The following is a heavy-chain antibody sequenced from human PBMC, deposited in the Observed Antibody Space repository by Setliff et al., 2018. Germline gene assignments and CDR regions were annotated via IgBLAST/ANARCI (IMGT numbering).Heavy chain of an antibody. D-gene: IGHD3-3*01. V-gene: IGHV1-3*01. CDR1: GYTFTSYA. CDR3: ARKRDYNFWSGYYREFYFDY. J-gene: IGHJ4*02. Sequence: VASVKVSCKASGYTFTSYAMHWVRQAPGQRLEWIGWINAGNGNTKYSQKFQGRVTITRDTSASTAYMELSSLRSEDTAVYYCARKRDYNFWSGYYREFYFDYWGQGALVTVSS. CDR2: INAGNGNT.